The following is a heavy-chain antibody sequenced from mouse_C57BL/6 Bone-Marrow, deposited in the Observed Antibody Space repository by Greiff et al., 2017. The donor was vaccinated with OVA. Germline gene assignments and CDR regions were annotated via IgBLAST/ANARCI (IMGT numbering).Heavy chain of an antibody. CDR1: GYTFTSYW. CDR3: ARRGHYGYAMDY. CDR2: IDPSDSYT. Sequence: QVHVKQPGAELVKPGASVKLSCKASGYTFTSYWMQWVKQRPGQGLEWIGEIDPSDSYTNYNQKFKGKATLTVDTSSSTAYMQLSSLTSEDSAVYYCARRGHYGYAMDYWGQGTSVTVSS. V-gene: IGHV1-50*01. J-gene: IGHJ4*01. D-gene: IGHD1-2*01.